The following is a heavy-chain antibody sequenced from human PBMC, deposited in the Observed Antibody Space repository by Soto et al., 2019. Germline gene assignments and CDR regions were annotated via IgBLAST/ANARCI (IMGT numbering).Heavy chain of an antibody. CDR3: AKKTYYDILTGSVDY. Sequence: PGGSLRLSCAASGFTFSSYAMSWVRQAPGKGLEWVSAISGSGGSTYYADSVKGRFTISRDNSKNTLYLQMNSLRAEDTAVYYCAKKTYYDILTGSVDYWGQGTLVTVSS. D-gene: IGHD3-9*01. CDR2: ISGSGGST. J-gene: IGHJ4*02. CDR1: GFTFSSYA. V-gene: IGHV3-23*01.